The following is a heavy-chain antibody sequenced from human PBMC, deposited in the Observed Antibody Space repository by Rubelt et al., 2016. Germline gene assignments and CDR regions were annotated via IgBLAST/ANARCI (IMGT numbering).Heavy chain of an antibody. CDR2: ISGTGDDS. J-gene: IGHJ4*02. D-gene: IGHD3-3*01. Sequence: GQGLEWVSSISGTGDDSYYADSVKGRFSISRDNSKNTLSLQMNSLRAEDTALYYCAEVNYDFWSGYSSFDFWGQGTLDTVSS. V-gene: IGHV3-23*01. CDR3: AEVNYDFWSGYSSFDF.